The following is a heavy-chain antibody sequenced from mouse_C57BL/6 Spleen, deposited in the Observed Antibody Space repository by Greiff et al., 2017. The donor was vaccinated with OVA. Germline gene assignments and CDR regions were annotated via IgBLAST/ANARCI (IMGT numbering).Heavy chain of an antibody. D-gene: IGHD2-13*01. Sequence: EVQGVESGGGLVQPKGSLKLSCAASGFSFNTYAMNWVRQAPGKGLEWVARIRSKSNNYATYYADSVKDRFTISRDDSESMLYLQMNNLKTEDTAMYYCVRHETREGYAMDYWGQGTSVTVSS. CDR2: IRSKSNNYAT. V-gene: IGHV10-1*01. CDR1: GFSFNTYA. CDR3: VRHETREGYAMDY. J-gene: IGHJ4*01.